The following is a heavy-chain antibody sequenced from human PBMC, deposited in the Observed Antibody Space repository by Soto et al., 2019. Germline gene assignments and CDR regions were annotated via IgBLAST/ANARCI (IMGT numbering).Heavy chain of an antibody. J-gene: IGHJ6*02. D-gene: IGHD3-3*01. CDR1: GGSISSGGYY. Sequence: TLSLTCTVSGGSISSGGYYWSCIRQHPGKGLEWIGYIYYSGSTYYNPSLKSRVTISVDASKNQFSLKLSSVTAADTAVYYCARGERLYFYYYGMDVWGQGSTVTVSS. CDR3: ARGERLYFYYYGMDV. V-gene: IGHV4-31*03. CDR2: IYYSGST.